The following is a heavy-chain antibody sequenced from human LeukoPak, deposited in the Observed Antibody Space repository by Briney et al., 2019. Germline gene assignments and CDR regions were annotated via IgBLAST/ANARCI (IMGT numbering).Heavy chain of an antibody. Sequence: GRSLGLSCAASGFTFDDYAMHWVRQAPGKGLEWVSGISWNSGSIGYADSVKGRFTISRDNAKNSLYLQMNSLRAEDTALYYCAKDIRRYGSGMGYWGQGTLVTVSS. D-gene: IGHD3-10*01. CDR1: GFTFDDYA. J-gene: IGHJ4*02. V-gene: IGHV3-9*01. CDR2: ISWNSGSI. CDR3: AKDIRRYGSGMGY.